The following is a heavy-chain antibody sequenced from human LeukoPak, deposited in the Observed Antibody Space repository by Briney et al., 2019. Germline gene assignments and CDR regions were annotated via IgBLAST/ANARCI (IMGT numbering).Heavy chain of an antibody. J-gene: IGHJ4*02. CDR2: INPNSGGT. CDR1: GYTFTGYY. V-gene: IGHV1-2*02. D-gene: IGHD6-19*01. CDR3: ARDPGVAVAVTGEYYFDY. Sequence: ASVKVSCKASGYTFTGYYMHWVRQALGQGLEGMGWINPNSGGTNYAQKFQGRVTMTRDTSISTAYMELSRLRSDDTAVYYCARDPGVAVAVTGEYYFDYWGQGTLVTVSS.